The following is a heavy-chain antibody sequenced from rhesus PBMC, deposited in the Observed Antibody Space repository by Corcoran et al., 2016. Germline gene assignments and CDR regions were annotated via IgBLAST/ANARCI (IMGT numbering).Heavy chain of an antibody. CDR2: IYGSGSST. D-gene: IGHD4-4*01. CDR1: GGSISSSY. CDR3: ASGGYGSYLTTDYFDY. J-gene: IGHJ4*01. V-gene: IGHV4-169*02. Sequence: QLQLQESGPGLVKPSETLSVTCAVSGGSISSSYWSWIRQAPGKGLEWIGYIYGSGSSTNYNPSLKSRVTLSVDMSKNQLSLKLSSGTAADTAVYYCASGGYGSYLTTDYFDYWGQGVLVTVSS.